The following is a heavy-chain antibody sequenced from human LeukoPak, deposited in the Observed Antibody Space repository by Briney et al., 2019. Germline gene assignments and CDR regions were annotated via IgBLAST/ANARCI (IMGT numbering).Heavy chain of an antibody. V-gene: IGHV3-48*03. CDR1: GFTFSSYE. J-gene: IGHJ3*02. D-gene: IGHD3-3*01. CDR2: ISSSGSTI. CDR3: ARPLRFLGGGAFDM. Sequence: GGSLRLSCAASGFTFSSYEMNWVRQAPGKGLEWVSYISSSGSTIYYADSVKGRFTISRDNAKNSLYLQMNSLRAEDTAVYYCARPLRFLGGGAFDMGGPRDNGHRLF.